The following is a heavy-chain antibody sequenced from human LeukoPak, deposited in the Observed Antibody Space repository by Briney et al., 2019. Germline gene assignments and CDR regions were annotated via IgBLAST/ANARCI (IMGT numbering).Heavy chain of an antibody. CDR3: ARAGYGAGNYYYYGMDV. J-gene: IGHJ6*02. Sequence: HGGSLRLSCAASGFTFSTFAMHWVRQAPGKGLERVAVIWYDGSDKYYADSVKGRFTISRDNSKNTLYLQMNSLRAEDTAVYYCARAGYGAGNYYYYGMDVWGQGTAVTVSS. V-gene: IGHV3-33*01. CDR1: GFTFSTFA. CDR2: IWYDGSDK. D-gene: IGHD5-12*01.